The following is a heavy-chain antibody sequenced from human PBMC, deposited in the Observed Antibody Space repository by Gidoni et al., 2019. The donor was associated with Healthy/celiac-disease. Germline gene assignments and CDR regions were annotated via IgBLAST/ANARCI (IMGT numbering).Heavy chain of an antibody. V-gene: IGHV4-39*01. D-gene: IGHD1-1*01. Sequence: HLHLPESCPGLAKPAVTLSLTCTVSGGSISRRSYYLDRIRQLPGKGLEWIGSIYYSGSTYDNPYLKSRVTISVDTCKNQFSLKLSSVTAADTAVYYGERQDTTGTTLRRAWFDHWGQGTLVTVSS. CDR1: GGSISRRSYY. J-gene: IGHJ5*02. CDR3: ERQDTTGTTLRRAWFDH. CDR2: IYYSGST.